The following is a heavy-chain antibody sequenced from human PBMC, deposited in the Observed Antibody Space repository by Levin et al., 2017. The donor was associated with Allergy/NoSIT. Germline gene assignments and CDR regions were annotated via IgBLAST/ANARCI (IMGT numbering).Heavy chain of an antibody. CDR2: ISWNSAIT. D-gene: IGHD5-24*01. Sequence: GGSLRLSCAASGFTFADHAMHWVRQTPGKGLEWVSSISWNSAITGYADSVKGRFTISRDNAKNSVYLQMNSLRAEDTALYYCARRTIGFDIWGQGTRVSVSS. V-gene: IGHV3-9*01. J-gene: IGHJ3*02. CDR1: GFTFADHA. CDR3: ARRTIGFDI.